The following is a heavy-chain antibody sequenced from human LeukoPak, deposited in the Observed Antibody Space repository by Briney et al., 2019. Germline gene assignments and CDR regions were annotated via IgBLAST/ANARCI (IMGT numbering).Heavy chain of an antibody. CDR2: IKQDESVK. V-gene: IGHV3-7*01. CDR1: GFTFSIYW. CDR3: ARIGYTSSSFDY. J-gene: IGHJ4*02. Sequence: GGSLRLSCAASGFTFSIYWMSWVRQTPGKGLEWVANIKQDESVKYYVDSLRGRFAISRDNAKNSVYLQMNSLRAEDTAVYYCARIGYTSSSFDYWGQGTLVTVSS. D-gene: IGHD6-13*01.